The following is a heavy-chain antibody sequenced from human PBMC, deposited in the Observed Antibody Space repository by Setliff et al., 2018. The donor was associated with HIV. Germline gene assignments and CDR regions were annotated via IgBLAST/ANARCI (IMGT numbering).Heavy chain of an antibody. D-gene: IGHD3-10*01. CDR2: VYYTGST. J-gene: IGHJ4*02. CDR3: ARHYFDSGSPFNF. CDR1: GGSISGSY. V-gene: IGHV4-59*08. Sequence: PSETLSLTCSVSGGSISGSYWSWIRQSPERRLEWIGYVYYTGSTHYNPSLKSRVSISVDTSENRFSLRLSSMTAADTAVYYCARHYFDSGSPFNFWGQGAPVTVS.